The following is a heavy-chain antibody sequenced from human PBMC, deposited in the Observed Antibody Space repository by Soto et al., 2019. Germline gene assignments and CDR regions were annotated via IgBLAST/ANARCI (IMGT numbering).Heavy chain of an antibody. Sequence: GASVKVSCKASGYTFTDYYMHWVRQAPGQGLEWMGIISPGGGGTIYGQKFQGRVTMARGTSTSTVYMELSTLRSEDAAIYYCARGSGTWSSFDYWGQGTLVTVSS. D-gene: IGHD2-15*01. V-gene: IGHV1-46*01. J-gene: IGHJ4*02. CDR1: GYTFTDYY. CDR3: ARGSGTWSSFDY. CDR2: ISPGGGGT.